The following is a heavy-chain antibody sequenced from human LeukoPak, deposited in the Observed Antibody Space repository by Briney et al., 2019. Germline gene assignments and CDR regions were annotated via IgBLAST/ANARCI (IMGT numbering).Heavy chain of an antibody. CDR1: GFTFSGPA. CDR3: TRHGGDGYNFVLPWD. Sequence: GGSLRLSCAASGFTFSGPAMHWVRQASGKGLEWVGRIRSKANSYATAYAASVKGRFTISRDDSKNTAYLQMNSLKTEDTAVYYCTRHGGDGYNFVLPWDWGQGTLVTVSS. J-gene: IGHJ4*02. V-gene: IGHV3-73*01. CDR2: IRSKANSYAT. D-gene: IGHD5-24*01.